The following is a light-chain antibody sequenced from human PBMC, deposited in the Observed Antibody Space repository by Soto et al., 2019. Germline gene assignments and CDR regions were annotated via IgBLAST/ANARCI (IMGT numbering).Light chain of an antibody. CDR2: GAS. Sequence: EIVLTQSPGTLSLSPGERATLSCRASQSVSNNYLAWYQQKPGQAPRLLIYGASNRATGIPDRFSDSGSGTDFTLTISSLEPEDFAVYYCYQRSNWPPTFGGGTKVDIK. V-gene: IGKV3D-20*02. J-gene: IGKJ4*01. CDR1: QSVSNNY. CDR3: YQRSNWPPT.